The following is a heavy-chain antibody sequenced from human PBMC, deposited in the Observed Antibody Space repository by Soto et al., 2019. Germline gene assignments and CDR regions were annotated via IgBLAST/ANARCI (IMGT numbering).Heavy chain of an antibody. CDR1: GYTFTNYG. D-gene: IGHD3-10*01. CDR2: ISVYTGNT. CDR3: ARDGTLVRRXNYYYNXXXX. J-gene: IGHJ6*04. Sequence: QVLLVQSGAEVKKPGASVKVSCKASGYTFTNYGISWVRQAPGQGLEWMGWISVYTGNTNYAQNLQGRVTMTTDTSTTTAYMELRXLRSDDTAVYXXARDGTLVRRXNYYYNXXXXWGXXXXVTVSS. V-gene: IGHV1-18*04.